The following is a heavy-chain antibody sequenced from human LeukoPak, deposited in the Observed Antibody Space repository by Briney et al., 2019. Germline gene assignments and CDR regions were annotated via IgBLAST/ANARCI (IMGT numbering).Heavy chain of an antibody. D-gene: IGHD3-9*01. CDR1: GYTFTRYI. V-gene: IGHV1-18*04. Sequence: GASVKVSCKASGYTFTRYIINWVRQAPGQGLEYMGWISTYNGNTNYVQKFQGRVTMTTDTSTSTAYMELTSLRSDDTAVYYCALVNRPHDDYWGQGTLVTVSS. CDR3: ALVNRPHDDY. J-gene: IGHJ4*02. CDR2: ISTYNGNT.